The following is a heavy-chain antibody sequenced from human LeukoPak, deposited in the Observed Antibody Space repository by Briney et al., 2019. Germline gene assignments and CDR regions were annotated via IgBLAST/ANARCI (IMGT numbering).Heavy chain of an antibody. V-gene: IGHV3-23*01. CDR3: AKPSSTVATIRDYFDY. CDR2: ISGSGGST. Sequence: PGGSLRLSCAASGFTFSSYAMSWVRQAPGKGLEWVSTISGSGGSTYYADSVKGRFTISRDNSKNTLYLQMNSLRAEDTAVYYCAKPSSTVATIRDYFDYWGQGTLVTVSS. CDR1: GFTFSSYA. J-gene: IGHJ4*02. D-gene: IGHD5-12*01.